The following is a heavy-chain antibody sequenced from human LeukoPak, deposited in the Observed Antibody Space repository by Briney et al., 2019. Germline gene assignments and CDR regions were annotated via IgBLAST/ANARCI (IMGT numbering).Heavy chain of an antibody. D-gene: IGHD5-12*01. CDR2: IKQDGSEK. Sequence: GGSLRLSCATSGFTFSVYAMSWVRQAPGKGLEWVANIKQDGSEKNYVDSVEGRFTISRDNAKNSLELQMNSLRDEDTAVYYCARAGGYASSWAYWGQGTLVTVSS. V-gene: IGHV3-7*01. CDR3: ARAGGYASSWAY. CDR1: GFTFSVYA. J-gene: IGHJ4*02.